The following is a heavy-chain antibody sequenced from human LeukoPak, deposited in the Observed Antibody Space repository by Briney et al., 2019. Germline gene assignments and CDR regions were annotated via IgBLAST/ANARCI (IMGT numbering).Heavy chain of an antibody. CDR1: GYTFTGYY. J-gene: IGHJ3*02. CDR3: ARDRRYSYGTDAFDI. V-gene: IGHV1-2*02. D-gene: IGHD5-18*01. Sequence: AASVKVSCKASGYTFTGYYMHWVRQAPGQGLEWMGWINPNSGGTNYAQKFQGRVTMTRDTSISTAYMELSRLRSDDTAVYYCARDRRYSYGTDAFDIWGQGTMVTVSS. CDR2: INPNSGGT.